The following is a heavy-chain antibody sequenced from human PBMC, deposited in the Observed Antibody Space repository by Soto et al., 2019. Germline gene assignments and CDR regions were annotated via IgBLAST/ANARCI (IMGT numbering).Heavy chain of an antibody. CDR2: IIPILGIA. J-gene: IGHJ6*03. D-gene: IGHD4-17*01. CDR3: ARGSFNYGGDYYYYYMDV. CDR1: GGTFSSYT. Sequence: QVQLVQSGAEVQKPGSSVKVSCKASGGTFSSYTISWVRQAPGQGLEWMGRIIPILGIANYAQKFQGRVTITADKSTSTAYMELSSLRSEDTAVYYCARGSFNYGGDYYYYYMDVWGKGTTVTVSS. V-gene: IGHV1-69*02.